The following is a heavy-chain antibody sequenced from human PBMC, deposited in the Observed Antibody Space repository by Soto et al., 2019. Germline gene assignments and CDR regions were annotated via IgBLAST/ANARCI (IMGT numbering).Heavy chain of an antibody. Sequence: LSLTCTVSGGSVSSGNYYWSWIRQPPGKGLEWIGYLYYSGRLNYNPSLRSRVTISPDTSKNQFSLKLSSVTAADTAVYYCARDPGYDSSGYFVDYWGQGTLVTVSS. CDR1: GGSVSSGNYY. CDR3: ARDPGYDSSGYFVDY. V-gene: IGHV4-61*01. D-gene: IGHD3-22*01. J-gene: IGHJ4*02. CDR2: LYYSGRL.